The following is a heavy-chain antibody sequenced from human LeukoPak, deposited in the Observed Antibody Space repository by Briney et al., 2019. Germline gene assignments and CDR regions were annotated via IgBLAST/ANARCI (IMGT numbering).Heavy chain of an antibody. CDR3: ARGVRDMASIRPAAPYLHYYYYMDV. CDR1: GGTFSSYA. V-gene: IGHV1-69*06. J-gene: IGHJ6*03. D-gene: IGHD2-2*01. Sequence: ASVKVSCKASGGTFSSYAISWVRQAPGQGLEWMGGIVPIFGTANYAQKFQGRVTITADKSTSTAYMELSSLRSEDTAVYYCARGVRDMASIRPAAPYLHYYYYMDVWGKGTTVTVSS. CDR2: IVPIFGTA.